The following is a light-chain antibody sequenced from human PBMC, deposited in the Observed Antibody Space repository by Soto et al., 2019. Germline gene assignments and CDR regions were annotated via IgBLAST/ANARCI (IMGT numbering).Light chain of an antibody. CDR3: QSYDSSLSVLYV. J-gene: IGLJ1*01. V-gene: IGLV1-40*01. Sequence: QSVLTQPPSVSGAPGQRVTISCTGNSSNIGAGYDVHWYQQLPGTAPKLLIYGNSNRPSGVPDRFSGSNSGTSASLAITGLQAEDEADYYCQSYDSSLSVLYVFGTGTKLPS. CDR1: SSNIGAGYD. CDR2: GNS.